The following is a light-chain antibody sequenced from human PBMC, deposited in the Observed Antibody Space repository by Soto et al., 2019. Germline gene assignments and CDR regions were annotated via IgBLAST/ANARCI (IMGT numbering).Light chain of an antibody. CDR1: KGVGND. Sequence: DIQMTQSPSSLSASVGDRVTITCRASKGVGNDLAWFQQQPGKAPKRLIYAASTLQSGVPSRFSGSGSGTEFTLTIASLQPEDFATYYCLQHTTYPWTFGPGTKVEIK. J-gene: IGKJ1*01. CDR2: AAS. CDR3: LQHTTYPWT. V-gene: IGKV1-17*01.